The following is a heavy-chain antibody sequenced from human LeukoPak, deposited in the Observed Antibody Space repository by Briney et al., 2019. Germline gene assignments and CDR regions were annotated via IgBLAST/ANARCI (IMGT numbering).Heavy chain of an antibody. D-gene: IGHD2-15*01. Sequence: PGGSLRLSCAASGFTFSGYGMHWVRQASGKGLEWVAFIRYDGSNEYYADSVKGRFTITRDKSKNTLSLQMNGLRVEDTAVYYCAKVMPPGRIRFYSYYMDVWGKGTTVTVS. CDR3: AKVMPPGRIRFYSYYMDV. V-gene: IGHV3-30*02. CDR1: GFTFSGYG. J-gene: IGHJ6*03. CDR2: IRYDGSNE.